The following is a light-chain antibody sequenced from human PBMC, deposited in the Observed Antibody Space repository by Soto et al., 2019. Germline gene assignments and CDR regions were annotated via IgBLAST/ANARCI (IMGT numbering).Light chain of an antibody. V-gene: IGKV1-12*01. CDR3: QQADSYPIT. Sequence: DIQMTQSPSSVSVSVGDRVTITCRASLDINRWLAWYQVRPGKPHKLLIAGAFVLQSGVPSRFSGSGYGTDFALTIDNLQPEDFATYYCQQADSYPITFGQGTRLEIK. J-gene: IGKJ5*01. CDR1: LDINRW. CDR2: GAF.